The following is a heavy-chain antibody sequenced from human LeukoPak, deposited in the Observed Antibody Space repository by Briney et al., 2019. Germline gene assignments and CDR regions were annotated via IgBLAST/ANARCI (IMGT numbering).Heavy chain of an antibody. J-gene: IGHJ3*02. CDR2: IYHSGST. CDR1: GYSISSGYY. Sequence: SETLSLTCAVSGYSISSGYYWGWIRQPPGKGLEWIGSIYHSGSTYYNPSLKSRVTISVDTSKNQFSLKLSSVTAADTAIYFCARDRNYDHAFDIWGQGTMVTVSS. D-gene: IGHD3-22*01. V-gene: IGHV4-38-2*02. CDR3: ARDRNYDHAFDI.